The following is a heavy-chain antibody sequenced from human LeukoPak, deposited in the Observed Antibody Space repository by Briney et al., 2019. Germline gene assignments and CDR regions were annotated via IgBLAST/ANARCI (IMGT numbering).Heavy chain of an antibody. CDR3: ARWVATPRGYFDY. CDR1: GGSISSSDYY. J-gene: IGHJ4*02. Sequence: PSETLSLICTVSGGSISSSDYYWGWIRQPPGKGLEWIGNIYYSGSTYYNPSLKGRVAISVDSSKNQFSLRLTSVTAADTAVYYCARWVATPRGYFDYWGQGTLVTVSS. D-gene: IGHD5-12*01. V-gene: IGHV4-39*01. CDR2: IYYSGST.